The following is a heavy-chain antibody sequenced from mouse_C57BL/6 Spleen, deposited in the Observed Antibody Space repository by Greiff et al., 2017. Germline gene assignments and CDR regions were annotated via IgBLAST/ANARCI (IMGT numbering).Heavy chain of an antibody. CDR1: GFTFSDYG. V-gene: IGHV5-17*01. CDR2: IGSGGSTI. Sequence: EVKLVESGGGLVKPGGSLKLSCAASGFTFSDYGMHWVRQAPEKGLEWVAYIGSGGSTIYYADTVKGRFTISRDNAKNTLFLQMTSLRSEDTAMYYCARIYDYDESGYAMDYWGQGTSVTVSP. D-gene: IGHD2-4*01. CDR3: ARIYDYDESGYAMDY. J-gene: IGHJ4*01.